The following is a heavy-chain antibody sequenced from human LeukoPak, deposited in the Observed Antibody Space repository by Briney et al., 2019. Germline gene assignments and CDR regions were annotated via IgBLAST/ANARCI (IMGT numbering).Heavy chain of an antibody. J-gene: IGHJ6*03. CDR2: INHSGST. CDR3: ARLSRVKVTTVYYYYMDV. CDR1: GGSFRGYY. Sequence: PSETLSLTCAVYGGSFRGYYWSWIRQPPGRGLEWMGEINHSGSTDYNPSLKSRVTISVDTSKNQFSLELSSVTAADTAVYYWARLSRVKVTTVYYYYMDVWGKGTTVTVSS. V-gene: IGHV4-34*01. D-gene: IGHD4-17*01.